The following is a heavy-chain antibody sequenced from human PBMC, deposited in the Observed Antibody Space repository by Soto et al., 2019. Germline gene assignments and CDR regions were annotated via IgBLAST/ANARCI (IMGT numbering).Heavy chain of an antibody. D-gene: IGHD3-10*01. CDR3: AKERNTGRDYFDY. V-gene: IGHV3-30*18. J-gene: IGHJ4*02. CDR2: ISYDGSNK. CDR1: GFTFSSYG. Sequence: QVQLVESGGGVVQPRRSLRLSCAASGFTFSSYGMHWVRQAPGKGLEWVAVISYDGSNKYYADSVKGRFTISRDNSKNTLYLQMNSLRAEDTAVYYCAKERNTGRDYFDYWGQGTLVTVSS.